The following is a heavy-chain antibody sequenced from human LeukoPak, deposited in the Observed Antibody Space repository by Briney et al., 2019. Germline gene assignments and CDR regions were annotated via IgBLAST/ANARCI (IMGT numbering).Heavy chain of an antibody. D-gene: IGHD4-17*01. J-gene: IGHJ4*02. CDR1: GYSISSGYY. Sequence: SETLSLTCTVPGYSISSGYYWGWIRQPPGKGLEWIGSIYHSGSTYYNPSLKSRVTISVDTSKNQFSLKLSSVTAADTAVYYCATILTTHNQFDYWGQGTLVTVSS. CDR2: IYHSGST. V-gene: IGHV4-38-2*02. CDR3: ATILTTHNQFDY.